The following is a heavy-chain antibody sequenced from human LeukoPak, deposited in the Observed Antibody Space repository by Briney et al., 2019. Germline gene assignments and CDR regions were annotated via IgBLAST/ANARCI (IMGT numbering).Heavy chain of an antibody. D-gene: IGHD3-16*01. CDR2: ISSSSSTI. J-gene: IGHJ5*02. CDR3: ARDLAGGSYNWFDP. CDR1: GFTFSSYS. V-gene: IGHV3-48*01. Sequence: GGSLRLSCAASGFTFSSYSMNWVRQAPGKGLEWVSYISSSSSTIYYADSVKGRFTISRDNAKNSLYLQMNSLRAEDTAVYYCARDLAGGSYNWFDPWGQGTLLTVSS.